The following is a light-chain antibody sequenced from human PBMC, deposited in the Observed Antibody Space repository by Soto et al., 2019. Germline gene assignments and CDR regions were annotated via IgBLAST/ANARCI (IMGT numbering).Light chain of an antibody. V-gene: IGKV1-39*01. Sequence: DMEMTQSPSSLSASVGDRVTITCRASQSISNYLNWYQHKPGKVPKLLIYAASSLQSGVPTRFSGSASGTDFTLTINSLQPEDVATYYCQQSYGTPLTFGGGTKIEIK. J-gene: IGKJ4*01. CDR3: QQSYGTPLT. CDR2: AAS. CDR1: QSISNY.